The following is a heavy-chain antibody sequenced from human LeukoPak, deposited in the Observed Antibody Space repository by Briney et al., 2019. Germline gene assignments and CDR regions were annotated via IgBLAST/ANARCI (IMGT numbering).Heavy chain of an antibody. J-gene: IGHJ6*02. CDR1: GFTFSSYG. CDR3: AEDKVSGYTLTHYYYYGMDV. V-gene: IGHV3-30*18. Sequence: GGSLRLSCAASGFTFSSYGMHWVRQAPGKGLEWVAVISYDGSNKYYADSVKGRFTISRDNSKNTLYLQMNSLRAEDTAVYYCAEDKVSGYTLTHYYYYGMDVWGQGTTVTVSS. CDR2: ISYDGSNK. D-gene: IGHD5-12*01.